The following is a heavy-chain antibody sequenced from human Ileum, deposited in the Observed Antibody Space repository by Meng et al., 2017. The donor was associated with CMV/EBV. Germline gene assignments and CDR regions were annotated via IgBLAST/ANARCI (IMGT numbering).Heavy chain of an antibody. D-gene: IGHD6-19*01. CDR3: TRGRSGWYGWFDP. CDR1: GFMFDKYW. J-gene: IGHJ5*02. V-gene: IGHV3-74*01. CDR2: INSDGSST. Sequence: GESLKISCAASGFMFDKYWMTWVRQAPGKGLVWVSRINSDGSSTSYADFVKGRFTISRDNAKNTLYLQVNSLRVEDTAVYYCTRGRSGWYGWFDPWGQGTLVTVSS.